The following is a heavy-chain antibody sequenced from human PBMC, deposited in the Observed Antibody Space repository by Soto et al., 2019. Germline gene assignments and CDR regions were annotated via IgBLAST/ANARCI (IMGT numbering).Heavy chain of an antibody. Sequence: GGSLRLSCAASGFTFSTFHMHWVRQAPGKGPVWVSRINPDGSATTYADSVKGRFTISRDNAKNTLFLQVNSLRVEDTAVYYCVRDMWGTGDYWGQGTLVTVSS. V-gene: IGHV3-74*03. D-gene: IGHD1-1*01. CDR2: INPDGSAT. J-gene: IGHJ4*02. CDR1: GFTFSTFH. CDR3: VRDMWGTGDY.